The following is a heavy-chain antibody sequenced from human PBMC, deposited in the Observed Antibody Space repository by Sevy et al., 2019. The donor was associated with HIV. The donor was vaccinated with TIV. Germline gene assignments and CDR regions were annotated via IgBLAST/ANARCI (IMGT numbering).Heavy chain of an antibody. J-gene: IGHJ6*01. CDR3: ARGRRNWGLCGSDV. V-gene: IGHV3-7*03. CDR1: GFTFTDSW. CDR2: IKEDGNAR. D-gene: IGHD3-16*01. Sequence: GGSLRLSCVASGFTFTDSWMTWVRQAPGKGLEWVANIKEDGNARYYVDSVKGRFTLSRDNAKMSVYLELTSLRVEDSAIYYCARGRRNWGLCGSDVWGQGTTVTVSS.